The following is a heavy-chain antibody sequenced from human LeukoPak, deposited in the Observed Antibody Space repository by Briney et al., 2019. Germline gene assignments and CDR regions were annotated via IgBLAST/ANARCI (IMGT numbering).Heavy chain of an antibody. CDR2: INHSGST. D-gene: IGHD2-8*01. Sequence: SETLSLTCAVYGGSFSGYYWSWIRQPPGKGLEWIGEINHSGSTNYNPSLKSRVTISVDTSKNQFSLKLSSVTAADTVVYYCARHEMEVWFDPWGQGTLVTVSS. J-gene: IGHJ5*02. CDR1: GGSFSGYY. CDR3: ARHEMEVWFDP. V-gene: IGHV4-34*01.